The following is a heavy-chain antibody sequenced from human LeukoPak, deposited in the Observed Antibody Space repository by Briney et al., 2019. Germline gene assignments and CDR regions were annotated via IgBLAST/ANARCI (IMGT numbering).Heavy chain of an antibody. CDR1: GGSISTGSHH. D-gene: IGHD3-10*01. CDR3: AGDSGVLDY. V-gene: IGHV4-61*02. CDR2: VYTSGST. Sequence: SQTLSLTCTVSGGSISTGSHHWSWIRQPAGKGLEWIGRVYTSGSTNYNPSLKSRVTISVDTSRNQFSLKLNSVTAADTAVYYCAGDSGVLDYWGQGTLVTVSS. J-gene: IGHJ4*02.